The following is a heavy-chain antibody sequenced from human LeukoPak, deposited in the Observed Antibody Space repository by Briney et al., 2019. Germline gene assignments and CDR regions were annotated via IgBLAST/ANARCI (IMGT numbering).Heavy chain of an antibody. J-gene: IGHJ4*02. V-gene: IGHV3-48*04. D-gene: IGHD3-10*01. CDR2: ISSSSSTI. CDR3: ARSPMVRGVITHFDY. Sequence: GGSLRLSCASSGFTFSSYIMNWVRQAPGKGLEWVSYISSSSSTIYYADSVKGRFTVSRDNAENSLYLQMNSLRAEDTAVYYCARSPMVRGVITHFDYWGQGTLVSVSS. CDR1: GFTFSSYI.